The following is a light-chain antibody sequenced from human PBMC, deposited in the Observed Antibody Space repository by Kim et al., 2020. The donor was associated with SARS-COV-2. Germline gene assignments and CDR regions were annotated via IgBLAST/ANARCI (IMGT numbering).Light chain of an antibody. J-gene: IGLJ3*02. CDR2: VEGSGSY. Sequence: QPVLTQSSSASASLGSSVKLTCSLSSGHSNYFIAWHQQQPGKAPRFLMKVEGSGSYNKGGGVPDRFSGSRSGADRYLIISNLHTEDEADYYCETWDSNIQVFGGGTQLTVL. V-gene: IGLV4-60*03. CDR1: SGHSNYF. CDR3: ETWDSNIQV.